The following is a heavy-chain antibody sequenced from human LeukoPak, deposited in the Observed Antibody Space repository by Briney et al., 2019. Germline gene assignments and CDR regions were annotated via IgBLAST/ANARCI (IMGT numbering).Heavy chain of an antibody. CDR3: ARGGTIFGVPYYYMDV. J-gene: IGHJ6*03. D-gene: IGHD3-3*01. Sequence: SDTLSLTCTVSGGSISNYYWAWIRQPVGRELEWIGRVSSSGSSNYNPSLESRVTISVDASKKQFSLKLTSVTAADTAMYYCARGGTIFGVPYYYMDVWGKGTTVTVSS. CDR2: VSSSGSS. CDR1: GGSISNYY. V-gene: IGHV4-4*07.